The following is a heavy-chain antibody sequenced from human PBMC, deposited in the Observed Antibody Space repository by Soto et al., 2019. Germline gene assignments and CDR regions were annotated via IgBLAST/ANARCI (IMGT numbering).Heavy chain of an antibody. CDR3: ARDLRYCTNGVCHYYFDY. V-gene: IGHV4-30-2*01. D-gene: IGHD2-8*01. J-gene: IGHJ4*02. Sequence: QLQLQESGSGLVKPSQTLSLTCAVSGGSISSGGYSWSWIRQPPGKGLEWIGYIDHSGSTYYNPSLKSRVTMSVDRSKNQFSLKLSSVTAADTAVYYCARDLRYCTNGVCHYYFDYWGQGTLVTVSS. CDR2: IDHSGST. CDR1: GGSISSGGYS.